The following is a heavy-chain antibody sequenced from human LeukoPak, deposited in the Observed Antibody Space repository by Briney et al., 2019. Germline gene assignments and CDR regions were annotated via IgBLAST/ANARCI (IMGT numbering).Heavy chain of an antibody. J-gene: IGHJ6*02. CDR3: ARDGTGRGYSYPSMGMDV. Sequence: PGGSLRLSCVASGFTFSSNVMIWVRQAPGKGLEWVSSIPASGGSTYYADSVKGRFTISRDNSKNSLYLQMNSLRAEDTAVYYCARDGTGRGYSYPSMGMDVWGQGTTVTVSS. V-gene: IGHV3-23*01. CDR2: IPASGGST. D-gene: IGHD5-18*01. CDR1: GFTFSSNV.